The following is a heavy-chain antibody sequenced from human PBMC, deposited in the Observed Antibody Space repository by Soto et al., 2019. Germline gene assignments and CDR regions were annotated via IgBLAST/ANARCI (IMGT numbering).Heavy chain of an antibody. Sequence: SETLALTCTVSGGFVNSDTHSWSWIRQTPGKRLEWIGFIYSGGSTKNPSLRSRVTMSVDTSKNQFSLKLRSVIVADAAVYHCARFVRSCSATTCSTRADVWGQGITVTVSS. CDR1: GGFVNSDTHS. J-gene: IGHJ6*02. D-gene: IGHD2-2*01. V-gene: IGHV4-61*01. CDR3: ARFVRSCSATTCSTRADV. CDR2: IYSGGST.